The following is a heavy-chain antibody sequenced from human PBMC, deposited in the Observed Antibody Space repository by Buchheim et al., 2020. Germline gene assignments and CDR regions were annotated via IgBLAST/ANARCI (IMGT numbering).Heavy chain of an antibody. J-gene: IGHJ3*02. Sequence: EVQLVESGGGLVQPGGSLRLSCAASGFTFSSYEMTWVRQAPGKGLEWVSYISSSGSTIYYADSVKGRFTVSRDNAKNSPSLQMNNLRVEDTAVYYCARVRILLDRDGSEIWGQGT. D-gene: IGHD2/OR15-2a*01. V-gene: IGHV3-48*03. CDR2: ISSSGSTI. CDR1: GFTFSSYE. CDR3: ARVRILLDRDGSEI.